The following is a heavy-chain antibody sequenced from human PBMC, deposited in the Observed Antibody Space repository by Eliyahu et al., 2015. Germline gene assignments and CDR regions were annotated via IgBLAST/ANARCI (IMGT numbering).Heavy chain of an antibody. Sequence: QVQLQQWGAGLLKPXETLSLTCXVXGGSFSGYYXSWIRQPPGXGLEWIGEXNHSGSTNYNPSLKSRVTISVDTSKNQFSLKLSSVTAADTAVYYCARGLAAVAGTFHVAVWFDPWGQGTLVTVSS. J-gene: IGHJ5*02. V-gene: IGHV4-34*01. CDR2: XNHSGST. CDR1: GGSFSGYY. CDR3: ARGLAAVAGTFHVAVWFDP. D-gene: IGHD6-19*01.